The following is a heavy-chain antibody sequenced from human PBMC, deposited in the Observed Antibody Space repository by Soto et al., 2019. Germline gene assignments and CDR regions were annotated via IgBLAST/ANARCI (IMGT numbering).Heavy chain of an antibody. CDR2: IWYDGSKK. Sequence: PGGSLRLSGAASGFTFSSYGIHWVRQAPCKGLEWVALIWYDGSKKYYAESVKGRFTISRDSSKNTLYLEMDSLRAEDTAVYYCARTVPRLYKGMDVWGQGTTVTVSS. D-gene: IGHD1-20*01. CDR3: ARTVPRLYKGMDV. V-gene: IGHV3-33*01. CDR1: GFTFSSYG. J-gene: IGHJ6*02.